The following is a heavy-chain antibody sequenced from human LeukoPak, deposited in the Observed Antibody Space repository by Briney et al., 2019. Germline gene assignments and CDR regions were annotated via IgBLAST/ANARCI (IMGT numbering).Heavy chain of an antibody. CDR3: AKVNLFFGVSSSWLNDAFDI. CDR1: GFTFSSYS. Sequence: PGGSLRLSCAASGFTFSSYSMNWVRQAPGKGLEWVSSISSSSSYIYYADSVKGRFTISRDNAKNSLYLQMNSLRAEDTAVYYCAKVNLFFGVSSSWLNDAFDIWGQGTMVTVSS. V-gene: IGHV3-21*01. CDR2: ISSSSSYI. J-gene: IGHJ3*02. D-gene: IGHD6-13*01.